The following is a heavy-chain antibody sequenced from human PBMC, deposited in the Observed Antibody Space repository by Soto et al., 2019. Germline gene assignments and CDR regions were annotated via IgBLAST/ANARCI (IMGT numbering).Heavy chain of an antibody. V-gene: IGHV1-69*05. CDR2: IIPMFGTP. D-gene: IGHD2-15*01. J-gene: IGHJ6*02. CDR1: AGTFSSYA. CDR3: ARTVVAAALPHYYYDGMDA. Sequence: QVQLVQSGAEVKKPESSVKVSCKASAGTFSSYAISWVRQAPGQGLEWMGGIIPMFGTPNYAQKFQGRVTMTTDESTRTAYMELSSLRSEDTAVYYCARTVVAAALPHYYYDGMDAWGQGTTVTGSS.